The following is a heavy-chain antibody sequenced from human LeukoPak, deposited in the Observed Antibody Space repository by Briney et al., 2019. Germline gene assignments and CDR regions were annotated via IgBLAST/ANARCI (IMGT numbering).Heavy chain of an antibody. CDR3: ARDYDVDAFDI. CDR1: GFTFSSYS. V-gene: IGHV3-21*01. CDR2: ISSSSSYI. Sequence: GGSLRLSCAASGFTFSSYSMNWVRQASGKGLEWVSSISSSSSYIYYADSVKGRFTISRDNAKNSLYLQMNSLRAEDTAVYYCARDYDVDAFDIWGQGTMVTVSS. D-gene: IGHD3-22*01. J-gene: IGHJ3*02.